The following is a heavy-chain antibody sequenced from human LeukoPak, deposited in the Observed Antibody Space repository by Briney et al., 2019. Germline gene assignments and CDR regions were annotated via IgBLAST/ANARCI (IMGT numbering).Heavy chain of an antibody. CDR1: GFTFSSYW. CDR2: INSDGRST. CDR3: ARGGAAAGFDY. J-gene: IGHJ4*02. D-gene: IGHD6-13*01. Sequence: GGSLRLSCAASGFTFSSYWMHWVRQAPGKGLLWVARINSDGRSTIYADSVKGRFTISRDNAKNTLYLQMNTLRAEDTAVYYCARGGAAAGFDYWGQGTLVTVSS. V-gene: IGHV3-74*01.